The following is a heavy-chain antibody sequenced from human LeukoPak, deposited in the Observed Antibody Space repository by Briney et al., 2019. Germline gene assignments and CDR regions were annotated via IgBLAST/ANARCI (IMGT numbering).Heavy chain of an antibody. CDR2: ISFDGDEK. CDR3: AKSGYDSSGYPNWFGP. J-gene: IGHJ5*02. D-gene: IGHD3-22*01. V-gene: IGHV3-30*04. CDR1: GFTISTFA. Sequence: GGSLRLSCAASGFTISTFAMHWVRQAPGKGLEGVAVISFDGDEKYYADSVKGRFTTSRDNSKNTLYLQMNSLRAEDTAVYYCAKSGYDSSGYPNWFGPWGQGTLVTVSS.